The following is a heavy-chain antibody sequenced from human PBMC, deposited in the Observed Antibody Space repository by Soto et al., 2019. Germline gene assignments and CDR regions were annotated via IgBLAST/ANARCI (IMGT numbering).Heavy chain of an antibody. V-gene: IGHV3-30*04. CDR1: GFTFSSYY. CDR2: ISHDGTKQ. Sequence: QVQLVESGGGVVQPGRSLRLSCAASGFTFSSYYIHWVRQAPGKGLEWVAVISHDGTKQYYADSVKGRFSISRDNSQNTLYLQMNSLRLVDTAIYYCARDSADNDNWQKTSPLTDYWGQGTLVTVSS. D-gene: IGHD1-1*01. CDR3: ARDSADNDNWQKTSPLTDY. J-gene: IGHJ4*02.